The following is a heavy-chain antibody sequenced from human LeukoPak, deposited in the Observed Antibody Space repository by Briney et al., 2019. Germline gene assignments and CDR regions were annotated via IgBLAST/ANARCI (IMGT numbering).Heavy chain of an antibody. D-gene: IGHD1-26*01. CDR3: ARDRDYSGSCLGY. V-gene: IGHV3-30-3*01. CDR2: ISYDGSNK. J-gene: IGHJ4*02. CDR1: GFTFSSYA. Sequence: GGSLRLSCAASGFTFSSYAMHWVRQAPGKGLEWVAVISYDGSNKYYADSVKGRFTISRDNSKNTLYLQMNSLRAEDTAVYYCARDRDYSGSCLGYWGQGTLVTVSS.